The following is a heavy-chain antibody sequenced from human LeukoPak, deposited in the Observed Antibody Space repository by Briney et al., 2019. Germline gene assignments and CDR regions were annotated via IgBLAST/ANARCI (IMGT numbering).Heavy chain of an antibody. V-gene: IGHV3-30*04. CDR3: AREVYSYALDALDL. J-gene: IGHJ3*01. CDR2: ISMDGIQE. D-gene: IGHD5-18*01. Sequence: GRSLRLSCAASGFTFSSYAMHWVRQPPGTGLEWVAVISMDGIQEYYADSVKGRFSISRDNSKNTLYLQMNSLRSEDTAVYCAREVYSYALDALDLWGQGTMVTVSS. CDR1: GFTFSSYA.